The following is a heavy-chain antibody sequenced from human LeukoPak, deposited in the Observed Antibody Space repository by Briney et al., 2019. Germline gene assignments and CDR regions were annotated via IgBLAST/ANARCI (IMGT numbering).Heavy chain of an antibody. D-gene: IGHD3-22*01. J-gene: IGHJ5*02. V-gene: IGHV4-38-2*02. Sequence: PSETLSLTCTVSGGSISSGYYWGWIRPPPGKGLEWIGSIYHSGSTYYNPSLKSRVTISVDTSKNQFSLKLSSVTAADTAVYYCARGKRYYYDSSGSPPNWFDPWGQGTLVTVSS. CDR2: IYHSGST. CDR1: GGSISSGYY. CDR3: ARGKRYYYDSSGSPPNWFDP.